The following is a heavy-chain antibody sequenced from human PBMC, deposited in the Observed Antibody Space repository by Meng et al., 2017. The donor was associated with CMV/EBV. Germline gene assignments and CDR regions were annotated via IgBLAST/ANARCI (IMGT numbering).Heavy chain of an antibody. CDR1: GGSISSGGYY. J-gene: IGHJ4*02. V-gene: IGHV4-31*03. CDR2: IYYSGST. Sequence: SETLSLTCTVSGGSISSGGYYWSWIRQHPGKGLEWIGYIYYSGSTYYNPSLKSRVTISVDTSKNQFSLKLSSVTAADTAVYYCARGQVGRLSFDYWGQGTLVTVSS. CDR3: ARGQVGRLSFDY. D-gene: IGHD5-12*01.